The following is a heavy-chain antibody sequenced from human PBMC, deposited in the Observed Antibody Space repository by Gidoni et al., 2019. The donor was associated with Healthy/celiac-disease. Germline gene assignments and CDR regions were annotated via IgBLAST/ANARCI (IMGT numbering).Heavy chain of an antibody. Sequence: TVSGGSISSSSYYWGWIRQPPGKGLEWIGSIYYSGSTYYNPSLKSRVTISVDTSKNQFSLKLSSVTAADTAVYYCARLGFTVFWGQGTLVTVSS. J-gene: IGHJ4*02. CDR3: ARLGFTVF. V-gene: IGHV4-39*01. D-gene: IGHD4-4*01. CDR2: IYYSGST. CDR1: GGSISSSSYY.